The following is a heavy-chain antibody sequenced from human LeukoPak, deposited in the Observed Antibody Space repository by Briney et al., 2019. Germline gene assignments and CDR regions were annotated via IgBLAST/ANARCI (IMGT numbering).Heavy chain of an antibody. J-gene: IGHJ4*02. Sequence: GGSLRLSCAASGFTFSSQSMTWVRQAPGKGLEWVSGVSGSGDNTYYGDSVKGRFTISRDNSKSTMYLQMNSPRVEDTAVYYCVKWTGYGMNWGQGTLVTVSS. CDR1: GFTFSSQS. CDR3: VKWTGYGMN. V-gene: IGHV3-23*01. D-gene: IGHD3/OR15-3a*01. CDR2: VSGSGDNT.